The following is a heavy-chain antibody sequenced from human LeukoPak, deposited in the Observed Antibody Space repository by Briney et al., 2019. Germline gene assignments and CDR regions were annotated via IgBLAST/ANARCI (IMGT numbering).Heavy chain of an antibody. Sequence: PSETLSLTCTVSGGSISSGGYYWSWIRQHPGKGLEWIGYIYYSGSTYYNPSLKSRVTISVDTSKNQFSLKLSSVTAADTAVYYCARADLNYDFWSGYYGTRSPFYFDYWGQGTLVTVSS. CDR2: IYYSGST. CDR3: ARADLNYDFWSGYYGTRSPFYFDY. V-gene: IGHV4-31*03. CDR1: GGSISSGGYY. D-gene: IGHD3-3*01. J-gene: IGHJ4*02.